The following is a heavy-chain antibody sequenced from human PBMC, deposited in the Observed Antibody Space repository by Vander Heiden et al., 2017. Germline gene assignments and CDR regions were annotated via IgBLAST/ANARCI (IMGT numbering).Heavy chain of an antibody. CDR1: GSTFTGYY. Sequence: QLQLVQSGAQVTNTGASVKVSAQAFGSTFTGYYMHWVRQAPGQGLEWMGWINPNIGGTNYAQKFQGRVTMTRETSISTAYMELSRLRSDDTAVYYCARSRGGLFLFDYWGQGTLVTVSS. V-gene: IGHV1-2*02. J-gene: IGHJ4*02. D-gene: IGHD5-12*01. CDR2: INPNIGGT. CDR3: ARSRGGLFLFDY.